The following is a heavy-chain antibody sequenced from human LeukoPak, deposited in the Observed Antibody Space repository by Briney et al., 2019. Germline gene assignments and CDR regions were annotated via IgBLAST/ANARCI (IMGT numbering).Heavy chain of an antibody. CDR1: GGSISSYY. V-gene: IGHV4-59*01. CDR2: IYYSGST. J-gene: IGHJ2*01. CDR3: ARDRNWYFDL. Sequence: SETLSLTCTVSGGSISSYYWSWIRQPPGKGLEWIGYIYYSGSTNYNPSLKSRVTISVDTSKNQFSLKLSSVTAADTAVYYCARDRNWYFDLWGRGTLVTVSS.